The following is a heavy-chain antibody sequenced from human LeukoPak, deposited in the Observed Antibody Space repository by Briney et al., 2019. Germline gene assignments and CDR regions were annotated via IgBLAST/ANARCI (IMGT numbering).Heavy chain of an antibody. CDR3: VRVDCSAASCSMSLFEN. Sequence: ASVKVSCKASGYTFTSNYIQWVRQAPGQGLEWMGIINPGGGSTSYAQKFQGRVTMTRDTSTNTVYMELSSLRPEDTAVYYCVRVDCSAASCSMSLFENWGQGTLVTVSS. CDR2: INPGGGST. CDR1: GYTFTSNY. J-gene: IGHJ4*02. D-gene: IGHD2-15*01. V-gene: IGHV1-46*01.